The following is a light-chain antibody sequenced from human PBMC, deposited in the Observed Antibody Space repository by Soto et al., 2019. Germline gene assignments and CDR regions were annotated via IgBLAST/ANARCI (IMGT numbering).Light chain of an antibody. Sequence: EIVLTQSPGTLSLSPGEGATLSCRASQSVTRDYLAWYQQKAGQPPRLLIFGASIRATGIPDRFSGSDSGTDFTIIISRLEPLDFAVYFCRHYDTSPTFDQGTTVEIK. J-gene: IGKJ1*01. CDR2: GAS. CDR1: QSVTRDY. V-gene: IGKV3-20*01. CDR3: RHYDTSPT.